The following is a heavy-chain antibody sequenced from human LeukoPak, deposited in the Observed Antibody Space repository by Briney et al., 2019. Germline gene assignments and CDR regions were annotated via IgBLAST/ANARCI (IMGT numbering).Heavy chain of an antibody. Sequence: PGGSLRLSCEVSGLSVSKCYMTWVRQAPGKGLEWVSVNYRGSDTYYADSVKGRFTISRDNSKNTLYLQMNSLRAEDTAVYYCAKDLRRYCTNGVCYPDYWGQGTLVTVSS. J-gene: IGHJ4*02. CDR2: NYRGSDT. CDR1: GLSVSKCY. D-gene: IGHD2-8*01. V-gene: IGHV3-66*02. CDR3: AKDLRRYCTNGVCYPDY.